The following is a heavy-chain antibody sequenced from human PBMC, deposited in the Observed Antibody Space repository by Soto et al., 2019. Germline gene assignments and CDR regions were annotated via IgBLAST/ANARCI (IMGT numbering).Heavy chain of an antibody. CDR3: ATDKEGNTILGFDN. CDR1: GYTSTAYY. J-gene: IGHJ4*02. Sequence: ASVKVSCKASGYTSTAYYMHWVRQPPGQGLEWMGWINPNSGSTNFAQKFHGRVTMTRETSINTDYMELSSLRSDDADVYYCATDKEGNTILGFDNWSQGTLVTVSS. V-gene: IGHV1-2*02. CDR2: INPNSGST. D-gene: IGHD3-10*01.